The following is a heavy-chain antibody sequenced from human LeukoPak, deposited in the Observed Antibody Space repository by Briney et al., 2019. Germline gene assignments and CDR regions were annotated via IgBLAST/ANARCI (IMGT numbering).Heavy chain of an antibody. V-gene: IGHV4-59*11. D-gene: IGHD3-3*01. CDR3: ARGREDDFWSGENHDAFDI. Sequence: SETLSLTCTVSGGSISSHYWSWIRQPPGKGLEWIGYIYYSGSTNYNPSLKSRVTISVDTSKNQFSLKLISVTAADTAVYYCARGREDDFWSGENHDAFDIWGQGTMVTVSS. CDR2: IYYSGST. CDR1: GGSISSHY. J-gene: IGHJ3*02.